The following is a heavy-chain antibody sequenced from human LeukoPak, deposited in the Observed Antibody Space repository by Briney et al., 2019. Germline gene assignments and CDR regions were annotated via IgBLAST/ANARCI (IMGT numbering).Heavy chain of an antibody. D-gene: IGHD1-20*01. J-gene: IGHJ4*02. CDR1: GGSISSYY. Sequence: SETLSLTCTVSGGSISSYYWSWIRQPPGKGLEWIGYIYYSGSTNYNPSLKSRVTISVGTSKNQFSLKLSSVTAADTAVYYCARDALTGAFDYWGQGTLVTVSS. V-gene: IGHV4-59*01. CDR2: IYYSGST. CDR3: ARDALTGAFDY.